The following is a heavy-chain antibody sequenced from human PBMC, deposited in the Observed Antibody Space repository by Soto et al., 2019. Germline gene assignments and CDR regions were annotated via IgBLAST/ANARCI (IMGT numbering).Heavy chain of an antibody. J-gene: IGHJ1*01. V-gene: IGHV1-46*01. CDR1: GYIFTAYS. CDR3: AREENCSDGLCYSEHFER. Sequence: GASVKVSCKASGYIFTAYSMHWVRQAPGQGLEWMGVVNPSGGSTNYAQKFQGRITMTRDTSTSTVYMDLSSLTSEDTAVYYCAREENCSDGLCYSEHFERWGQGNLVTVSS. D-gene: IGHD2-15*01. CDR2: VNPSGGST.